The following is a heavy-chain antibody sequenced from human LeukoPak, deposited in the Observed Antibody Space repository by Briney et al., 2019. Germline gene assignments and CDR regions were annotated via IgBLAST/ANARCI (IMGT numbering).Heavy chain of an antibody. CDR3: ARDLLALLWFGEEGFWFDP. J-gene: IGHJ5*02. D-gene: IGHD3-10*01. V-gene: IGHV3-21*01. CDR2: ISSSSYI. CDR1: GFTFSSYS. Sequence: GGSLRLSCAASGFTFSSYSMNWVRQATGKGLEWVSSISSSSYIYYADSVKGRFTISRDNAKNSLYLQMNSLRAEDTAVYYCARDLLALLWFGEEGFWFDPWGQGTLVTVSS.